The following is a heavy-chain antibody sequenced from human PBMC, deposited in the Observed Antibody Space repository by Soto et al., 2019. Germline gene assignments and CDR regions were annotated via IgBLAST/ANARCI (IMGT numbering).Heavy chain of an antibody. Sequence: EVQLVESGGRLVKPGGSLRLSCAASGFTFSSHGMNWVRQAPGKGLEWISYISSSDSYRYHADSLKGRFTISRDNAKNSLFLQMNSLRAEDTATYYCTREPTYCSGGTCSSSYYFDYWGRGTLVTVSS. CDR1: GFTFSSHG. V-gene: IGHV3-21*06. J-gene: IGHJ4*02. CDR3: TREPTYCSGGTCSSSYYFDY. CDR2: ISSSDSYR. D-gene: IGHD2-15*01.